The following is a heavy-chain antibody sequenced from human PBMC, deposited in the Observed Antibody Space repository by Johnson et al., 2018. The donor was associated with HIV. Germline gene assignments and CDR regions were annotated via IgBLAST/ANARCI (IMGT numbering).Heavy chain of an antibody. Sequence: QVQLMESGGGVVQPGRSLRLSCAASGFTFSSYGMHWVRQAPGKGLEWVSVIYSGGSTYYADSVQGRFTISRDNSKNTVYLQMNSLRAEDTAVYYCARERSYSSSWYGDAFDIWGQGTMVTVSS. V-gene: IGHV3-NL1*01. CDR3: ARERSYSSSWYGDAFDI. CDR1: GFTFSSYG. J-gene: IGHJ3*02. CDR2: IYSGGST. D-gene: IGHD6-13*01.